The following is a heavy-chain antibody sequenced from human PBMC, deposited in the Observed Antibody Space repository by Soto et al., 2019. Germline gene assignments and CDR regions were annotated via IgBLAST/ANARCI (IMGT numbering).Heavy chain of an antibody. CDR2: INHSGST. Sequence: SETLSLTCAVYGGSFSGYYWSWIRQPPGKGLEWIGEINHSGSTNYNPSLKSRVTISVDTSKNQFSLKLSSVTAADTAVYYCARGSRKYSSGWFDYWGQGTLVTSPQ. CDR3: ARGSRKYSSGWFDY. V-gene: IGHV4-34*01. CDR1: GGSFSGYY. D-gene: IGHD6-19*01. J-gene: IGHJ4*02.